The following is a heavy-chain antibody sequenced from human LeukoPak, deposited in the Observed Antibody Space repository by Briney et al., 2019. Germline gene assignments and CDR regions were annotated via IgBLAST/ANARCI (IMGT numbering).Heavy chain of an antibody. CDR1: GGSISSYY. V-gene: IGHV4-59*01. D-gene: IGHD1-26*01. Sequence: PSETLSLTCTVSGGSISSYYWSWIRQPPGKGLEWIGYIYYSGSTNHNPSLKSRVTISVDTSKNQFSLKLSSVTAADTAVYYCARDKEGLGRTDYWGQGTLVTVSS. J-gene: IGHJ4*02. CDR2: IYYSGST. CDR3: ARDKEGLGRTDY.